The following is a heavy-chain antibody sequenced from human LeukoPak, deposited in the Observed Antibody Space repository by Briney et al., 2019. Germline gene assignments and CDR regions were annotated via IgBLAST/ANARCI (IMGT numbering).Heavy chain of an antibody. V-gene: IGHV3-66*01. CDR3: ASRRQLWLQAY. CDR1: GFTVSSNY. J-gene: IGHJ4*02. CDR2: IYSGGST. D-gene: IGHD5-18*01. Sequence: GGSLRLSCAASGFTVSSNYMSWVRQAPGKGLEWVSVIYSGGSTYYADSVKGRFTISRDNSKNTLYLQMNSLRAEDTAVYYCASRRQLWLQAYWGQGTLVTVSS.